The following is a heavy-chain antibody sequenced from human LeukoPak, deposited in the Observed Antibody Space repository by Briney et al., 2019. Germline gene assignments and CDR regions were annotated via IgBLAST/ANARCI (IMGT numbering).Heavy chain of an antibody. V-gene: IGHV4-39*01. CDR1: GDSISSTNYY. D-gene: IGHD3-16*02. CDR3: ARHSDSGSYRQYGFDM. CDR2: VFYSGAT. Sequence: SETLSLTCAVSGDSISSTNYYWGWIRQPPGKGLEWIGSVFYSGATYYNPSLKSRVIISADTSQNQVSLKLSAVTAADTAVYYCARHSDSGSYRQYGFDMWGQGTMVIVSS. J-gene: IGHJ3*02.